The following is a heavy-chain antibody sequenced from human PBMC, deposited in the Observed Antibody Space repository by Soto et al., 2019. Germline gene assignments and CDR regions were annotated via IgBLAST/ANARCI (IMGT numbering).Heavy chain of an antibody. Sequence: QITLKESGPTLVKLTQTLTLTCIFFGFSLSTTTVGVGWIRQPPGKALECLALIYWDDDRRYIASLKNRLTITKGTSGDQVVLTRTNMDPADTGTDYCSQITPVDFKGYYFDCWGPGSLVTVSS. J-gene: IGHJ4*02. CDR2: IYWDDDR. CDR3: SQITPVDFKGYYFDC. D-gene: IGHD3-16*01. V-gene: IGHV2-5*02. CDR1: GFSLSTTTVG.